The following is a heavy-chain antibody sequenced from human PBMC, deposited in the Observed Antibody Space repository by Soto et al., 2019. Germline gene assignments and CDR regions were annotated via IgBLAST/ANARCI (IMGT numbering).Heavy chain of an antibody. CDR3: AREGGGKQLGLDY. V-gene: IGHV1-69*13. Sequence: GASVKVSCKASGGTFSSYAISWVRQAPGQGLEWMGGIIPIFGTANYAQKFQGRVTITADESTSTAYMELSRLRSDDTAVYYCAREGGGKQLGLDYWGQGTLVTVSS. D-gene: IGHD6-6*01. J-gene: IGHJ4*02. CDR2: IIPIFGTA. CDR1: GGTFSSYA.